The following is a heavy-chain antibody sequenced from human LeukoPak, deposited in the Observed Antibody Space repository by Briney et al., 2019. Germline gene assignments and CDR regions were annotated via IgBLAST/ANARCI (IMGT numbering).Heavy chain of an antibody. CDR2: MNPNSGNT. Sequence: GASVKVSCKASGYTFTSYDINWVRQATGQGLEWMGWMNPNSGNTGYAQKFQGRVTMTRNTSISTAYMELSGLRSEDTAVYYCAREPPQYQLLSLTPHNWFDPWGQGTLVTVSS. CDR3: AREPPQYQLLSLTPHNWFDP. CDR1: GYTFTSYD. V-gene: IGHV1-8*01. D-gene: IGHD2-2*01. J-gene: IGHJ5*02.